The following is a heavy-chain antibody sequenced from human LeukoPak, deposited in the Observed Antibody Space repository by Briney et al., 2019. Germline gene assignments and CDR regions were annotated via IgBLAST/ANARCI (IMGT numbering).Heavy chain of an antibody. CDR3: ARSPTSSNFDI. V-gene: IGHV4-59*08. J-gene: IGHJ3*02. CDR1: GGSISSYY. CDR2: IYYSGST. Sequence: PSETLSLTRTVSGGSISSYYWNWIRQPPGKGLEWIGYIYYSGSTNYNPSLKSRVTTSVDTSKNQFSLNLSSVTAADTAVYYCARSPTSSNFDIWGQGTMVTVSS.